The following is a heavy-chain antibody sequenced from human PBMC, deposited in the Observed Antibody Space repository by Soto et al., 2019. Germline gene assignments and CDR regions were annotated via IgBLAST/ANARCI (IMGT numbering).Heavy chain of an antibody. CDR3: ARGRPWYDSSRATHYAFDI. CDR2: ISYDGSNK. Sequence: QPGGSLRLSCAASGFTFSSYAMHWVRQAPGKGLEWVAVISYDGSNKYYADSVKGRFTISRDNSKNTLYLQMNSLRAEDTAVYYCARGRPWYDSSRATHYAFDIWGQGTMVTVSS. J-gene: IGHJ3*02. CDR1: GFTFSSYA. D-gene: IGHD3-22*01. V-gene: IGHV3-30-3*01.